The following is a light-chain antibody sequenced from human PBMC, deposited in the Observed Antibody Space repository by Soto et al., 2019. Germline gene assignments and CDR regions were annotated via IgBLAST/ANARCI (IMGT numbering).Light chain of an antibody. V-gene: IGKV1-33*01. Sequence: DIQMSRSPSSLTSSVGDRVTITCQASHDISNYLNWYQQKPGKAPKLLIYDASNLETGVTSKFSGSGSGTDFAFTISSLQPEDIATYYCQQYVSRQISTFGPGTKVDIK. CDR2: DAS. CDR1: HDISNY. J-gene: IGKJ3*01. CDR3: QQYVSRQIST.